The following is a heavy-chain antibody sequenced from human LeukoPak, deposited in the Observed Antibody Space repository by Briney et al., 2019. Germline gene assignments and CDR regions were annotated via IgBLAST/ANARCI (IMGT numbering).Heavy chain of an antibody. Sequence: SETLSPTCAVSGASISKTNWWSWVRQPPGKGLEWIGEIYHSGKTYYNPSLKSRVTVSVDKSKNQISLKLSSVTAADTAAYYCARDAYDSSGYSFDYWGQGTLVTVSS. CDR3: ARDAYDSSGYSFDY. J-gene: IGHJ4*02. V-gene: IGHV4-4*02. CDR2: IYHSGKT. D-gene: IGHD3-22*01. CDR1: GASISKTNW.